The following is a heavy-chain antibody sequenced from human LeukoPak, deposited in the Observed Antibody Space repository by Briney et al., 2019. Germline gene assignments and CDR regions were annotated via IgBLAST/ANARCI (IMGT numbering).Heavy chain of an antibody. CDR3: ARTIYYYESTSYFSDAFDV. D-gene: IGHD3-22*01. J-gene: IGHJ3*01. CDR1: GFTLSGHS. V-gene: IGHV3-21*01. CDR2: ISPTSAYI. Sequence: GGSLRLSCAPTGFTLSGHSMNWVRQAPGKGLDWVSSISPTSAYIYYQDSVKGRFTISRDDAKNSLYLEMDSLRAEDTAVYYCARTIYYYESTSYFSDAFDVWGQGTMVTVSS.